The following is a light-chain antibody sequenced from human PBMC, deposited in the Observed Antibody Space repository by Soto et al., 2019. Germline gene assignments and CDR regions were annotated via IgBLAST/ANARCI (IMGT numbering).Light chain of an antibody. CDR2: EVS. J-gene: IGLJ1*01. V-gene: IGLV2-14*01. CDR1: SSDVGGYNY. Sequence: QSALTQPASVSGSPGQSITISCTGTSSDVGGYNYVSWYQQHPGKAPKLMIYEVSNRPSGVSNRFSGSKSGNTASLTISGLQDEGEADYYCSSYTSSSTLYVFGTGTKVTVL. CDR3: SSYTSSSTLYV.